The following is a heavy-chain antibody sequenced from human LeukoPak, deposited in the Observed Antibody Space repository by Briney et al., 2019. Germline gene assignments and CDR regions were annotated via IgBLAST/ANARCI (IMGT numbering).Heavy chain of an antibody. Sequence: GGSPRLPCAASGFTFSSYWMSWVRQAPGKGLEWVANIKQDGSEKYYVDSVKGRFTISRDNAKNSLYLQMNSLRAEDTAVYYCVRVARISAGGYYDSSGYYYFDYWGQGTLVTVSS. CDR1: GFTFSSYW. J-gene: IGHJ4*02. CDR2: IKQDGSEK. CDR3: VRVARISAGGYYDSSGYYYFDY. D-gene: IGHD3-22*01. V-gene: IGHV3-7*01.